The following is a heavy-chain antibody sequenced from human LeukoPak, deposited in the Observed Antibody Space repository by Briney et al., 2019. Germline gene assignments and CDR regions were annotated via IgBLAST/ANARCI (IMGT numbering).Heavy chain of an antibody. CDR1: GYTFTSYP. Sequence: GASVKVSCKASGYTFTSYPMHWVRQAPGQRLEWMGWINAGNGDTKYSQKFQGRVTITRDTSASTAYMELSSLISEDTAVYYCARDWADGDYGVDYWGQGTLVTVSS. D-gene: IGHD4-17*01. CDR3: ARDWADGDYGVDY. CDR2: INAGNGDT. J-gene: IGHJ4*02. V-gene: IGHV1-3*01.